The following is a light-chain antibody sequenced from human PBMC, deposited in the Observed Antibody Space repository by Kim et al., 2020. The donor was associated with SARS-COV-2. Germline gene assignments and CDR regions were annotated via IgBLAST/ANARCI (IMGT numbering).Light chain of an antibody. CDR1: SANSETNT. CDR2: INN. J-gene: IGLJ2*01. CDR3: AAWGDSLNAVV. Sequence: GRRITISCSGSSANSETNTVNWYPQLPGAAPKLPIYINNQRPSGVPDRFSGSKSGTSASLASSGLQSEDEADYYCAAWGDSLNAVVFGGGTQLTVL. V-gene: IGLV1-44*01.